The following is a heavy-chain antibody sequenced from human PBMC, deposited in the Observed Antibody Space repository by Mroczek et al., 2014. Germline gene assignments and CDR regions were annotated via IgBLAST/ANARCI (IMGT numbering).Heavy chain of an antibody. CDR1: GYTFTGYY. D-gene: IGHD5-24*01. Sequence: VQLVQSGAEVKKPGASVKVSCKASGYTFTGYYMHWVRQAPGQGLEWMGWINPNSGGTNYAQKFQGRVTMTRDTSISTAYMELSRLRSDDTAVYYCARDPHRRRDGYKSFDYWGQGTLVTVSS. V-gene: IGHV1-2*02. J-gene: IGHJ4*02. CDR3: ARDPHRRRDGYKSFDY. CDR2: INPNSGGT.